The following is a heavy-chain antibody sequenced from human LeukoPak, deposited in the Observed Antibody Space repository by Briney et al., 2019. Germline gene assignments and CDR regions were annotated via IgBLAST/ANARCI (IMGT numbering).Heavy chain of an antibody. CDR2: IYYSGST. CDR1: GGSISSGGYY. J-gene: IGHJ4*02. CDR3: ARDSCRGGSCYVDY. Sequence: PSQTLSLTCTVSGGSISSGGYYWSWIRQHPGQGLEWIGYIYYSGSTYYNPSLKSRVTISVDTSKNQFSLKLSSVTAADTAVYYCARDSCRGGSCYVDYWGQGTLVTVSS. D-gene: IGHD2-15*01. V-gene: IGHV4-31*03.